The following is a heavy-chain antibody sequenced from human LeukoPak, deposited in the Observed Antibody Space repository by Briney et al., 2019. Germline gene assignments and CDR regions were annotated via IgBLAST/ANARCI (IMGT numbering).Heavy chain of an antibody. CDR3: AKSMTLQWRGFFDL. V-gene: IGHV3-23*01. D-gene: IGHD6-19*01. J-gene: IGHJ2*01. CDR2: ISDSGANT. CDR1: GFTFNNYA. Sequence: GGSLRLSCAAAGFTFNNYAMSWVRQAPGKGLEWVSTISDSGANTYYADSVRGRFTISRDNSKNTLYLQKNSLRADDTAIYYCAKSMTLQWRGFFDLWGRGTHVTVSS.